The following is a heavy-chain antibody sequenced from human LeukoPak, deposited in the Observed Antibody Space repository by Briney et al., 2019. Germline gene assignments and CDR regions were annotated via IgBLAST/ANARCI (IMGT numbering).Heavy chain of an antibody. CDR3: ARDSQYYYDSSGYYLDY. D-gene: IGHD3-22*01. Sequence: SETLSLTCTVSGGSISSYYWSWIRQPAGKGLEWIGRIYTSGSTNYNPSLKSRVTMPVDTSKNQFSLKLSSVTAADTAVYYCARDSQYYYDSSGYYLDYWGQGTLVTVSS. CDR1: GGSISSYY. CDR2: IYTSGST. V-gene: IGHV4-4*07. J-gene: IGHJ4*02.